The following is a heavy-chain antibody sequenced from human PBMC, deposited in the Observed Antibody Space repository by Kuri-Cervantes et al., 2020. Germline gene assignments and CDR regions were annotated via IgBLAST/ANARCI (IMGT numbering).Heavy chain of an antibody. J-gene: IGHJ5*02. Sequence: SVKVSCKASGFTFTSSAVQWVRQARGQRLEWIGWIVVGSGNTNYAQKFQERVTITRDMSTSTAYMELSSLRSEDAAVYYCAREEYPIVGPTGVGHWGQGTLVTVSS. V-gene: IGHV1-58*01. CDR2: IVVGSGNT. D-gene: IGHD1-26*01. CDR3: AREEYPIVGPTGVGH. CDR1: GFTFTSSA.